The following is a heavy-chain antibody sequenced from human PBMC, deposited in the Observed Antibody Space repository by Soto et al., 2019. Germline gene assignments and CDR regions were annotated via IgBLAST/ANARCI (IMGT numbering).Heavy chain of an antibody. D-gene: IGHD6-6*01. CDR2: IIPIFGTA. Sequence: QVQLVQSGAEVKKPGSSVKVSCKASGGTFSSYAISWVRQAPGQGLEWMGGIIPIFGTANYAQKFQGRVTITADEXTXTXXMELSSLRSEDTAVYYCARQTPIEYSSSYYSGMDVWGQGTTVTVSS. CDR3: ARQTPIEYSSSYYSGMDV. CDR1: GGTFSSYA. J-gene: IGHJ6*02. V-gene: IGHV1-69*12.